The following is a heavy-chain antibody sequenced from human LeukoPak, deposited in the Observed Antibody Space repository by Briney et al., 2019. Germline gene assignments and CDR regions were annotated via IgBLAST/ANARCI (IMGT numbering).Heavy chain of an antibody. CDR3: ARGDRYSSSSAFDI. CDR1: GGSFSGYY. Sequence: SETLSLTCAVYGGSFSGYYWSWIRQPPGKGLEWIGEINHSGSTNYNPSLKCRVTISVDTSKNQFSLKLSSVTAADTAVYYCARGDRYSSSSAFDIWGQGTMVTVSS. J-gene: IGHJ3*02. CDR2: INHSGST. D-gene: IGHD6-6*01. V-gene: IGHV4-34*01.